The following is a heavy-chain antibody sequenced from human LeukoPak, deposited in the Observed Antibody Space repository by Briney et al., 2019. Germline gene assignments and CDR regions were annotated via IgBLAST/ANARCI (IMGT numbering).Heavy chain of an antibody. CDR3: AKQPYQYVSGSPSWLDP. CDR1: GFTFSSYD. J-gene: IGHJ5*02. Sequence: PGGSLRLSCAASGFTFSSYDMTWVRQAPGKGLEWVSGIGGSSGKIFYADSVKSRFTISRDNSKNTLYLQMNTLRAEDTAVYFCAKQPYQYVSGSPSWLDPWGQGTLVTVSS. CDR2: IGGSSGKI. V-gene: IGHV3-23*01. D-gene: IGHD3-10*01.